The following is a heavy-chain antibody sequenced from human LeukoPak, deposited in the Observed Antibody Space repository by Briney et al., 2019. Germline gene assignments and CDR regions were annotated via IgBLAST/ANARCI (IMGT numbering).Heavy chain of an antibody. D-gene: IGHD6-19*01. CDR2: IYSGGST. V-gene: IGHV3-66*01. CDR3: ARERNLEIAVAGTIFNY. J-gene: IGHJ4*02. Sequence: GGSLRLSCAAPGFTVSSNYMSWVRQAPGKGLEWVSVIYSGGSTYYADSVKGRFTISRDNSKNMLYLQMKSLRAEDTAVYYCARERNLEIAVAGTIFNYWGQGTLVTVSS. CDR1: GFTVSSNY.